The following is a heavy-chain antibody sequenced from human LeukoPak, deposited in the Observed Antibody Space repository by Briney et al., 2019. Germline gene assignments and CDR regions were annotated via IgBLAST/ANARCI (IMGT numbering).Heavy chain of an antibody. D-gene: IGHD4-17*01. V-gene: IGHV4-31*03. CDR2: IYYSGST. CDR3: GLFVSTVTTRNAFDI. CDR1: GGSISSGGYY. Sequence: SETLSLTCTVSGGSISSGGYYWSRIRQHPGKGLEWIGFIYYSGSTYYNPSLKSRLTISVDTSKNQFSLKLSSVTAADTAVYYCGLFVSTVTTRNAFDIWGQGTMVAVSS. J-gene: IGHJ3*02.